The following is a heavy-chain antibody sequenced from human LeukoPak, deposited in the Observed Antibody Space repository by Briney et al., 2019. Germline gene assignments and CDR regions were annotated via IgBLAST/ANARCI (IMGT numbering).Heavy chain of an antibody. V-gene: IGHV3-30*02. D-gene: IGHD2-15*01. CDR2: IRYDGSNK. CDR1: GFTFSSYG. Sequence: GGSLRLSCAASGFTFSSYGMHWVRQAPGKGLEWVAFIRYDGSNKYYADSVKGRFTISRDNSKNTLYLQMNSLRAEDTAVYYCARRGRYCSGGSCFHGGYMDVWGKGTTVTISS. J-gene: IGHJ6*03. CDR3: ARRGRYCSGGSCFHGGYMDV.